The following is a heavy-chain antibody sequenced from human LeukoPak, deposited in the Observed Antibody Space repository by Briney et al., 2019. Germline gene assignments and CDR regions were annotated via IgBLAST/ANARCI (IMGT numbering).Heavy chain of an antibody. Sequence: PGGSLRLSCAASGFTFSSYSMNWVRQAPGKGLEWVSSISSSSSYIYYADSVKGRFTISRDNAKNSLYLQMNSLRAEDTAVYYCARWGPSGGPLDAFDIWGQGTMVTVSS. CDR2: ISSSSSYI. J-gene: IGHJ3*02. CDR3: ARWGPSGGPLDAFDI. CDR1: GFTFSSYS. D-gene: IGHD2-15*01. V-gene: IGHV3-21*01.